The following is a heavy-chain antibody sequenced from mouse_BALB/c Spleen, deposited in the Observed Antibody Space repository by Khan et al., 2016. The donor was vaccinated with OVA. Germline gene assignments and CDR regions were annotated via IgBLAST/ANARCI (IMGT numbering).Heavy chain of an antibody. J-gene: IGHJ4*01. CDR1: GFTFTNYG. CDR3: ARVGYNGTMDC. V-gene: IGHV9-3-1*01. Sequence: QIQLVQSGPELKKPGETVQISCKASGFTFTNYGMNWVKQAPGKGLKWMGWINTYTGEPTFAADFKGRFAFSLETSASTAYLQINSLTNEDTATYFCARVGYNGTMDCWGQGTTVTVSS. CDR2: INTYTGEP. D-gene: IGHD2-14*01.